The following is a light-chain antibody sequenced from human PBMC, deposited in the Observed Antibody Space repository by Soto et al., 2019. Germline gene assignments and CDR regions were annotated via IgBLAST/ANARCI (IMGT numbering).Light chain of an antibody. CDR2: EVD. V-gene: IGLV2-8*01. J-gene: IGLJ2*01. CDR3: NSYAGSVPA. Sequence: QSALTQPPSASGFVGQSVTISCTGTSSDIGHYNYVSWYQHHPGKPPKLIIYEVDWRPSGVPDRFSGSKSGNTASLTVSGLLPEDEAVYYCNSYAGSVPALGGGTKLTVL. CDR1: SSDIGHYNY.